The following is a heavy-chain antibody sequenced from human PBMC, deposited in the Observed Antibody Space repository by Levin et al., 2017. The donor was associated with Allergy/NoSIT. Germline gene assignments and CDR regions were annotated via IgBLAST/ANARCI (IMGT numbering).Heavy chain of an antibody. CDR1: GFTFSSYW. V-gene: IGHV3-74*01. CDR3: AKSSSEFDY. Sequence: PGASVKVSCAASGFTFSSYWMHWVRQAPGKGLVWVSRINSDGSSTTYADSVKGRFTISRDNAKNTLHLQMNSLRAEDTAVYYCAKSSSEFDYWGQGTLVTVSS. D-gene: IGHD6-13*01. CDR2: INSDGSST. J-gene: IGHJ4*02.